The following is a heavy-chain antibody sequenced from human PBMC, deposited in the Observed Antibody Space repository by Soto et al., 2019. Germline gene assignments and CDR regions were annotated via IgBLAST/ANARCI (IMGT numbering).Heavy chain of an antibody. CDR1: GGSIIGSY. CDR3: ARSVAVPGAHIDY. D-gene: IGHD6-19*01. CDR2: VYYTGST. Sequence: LSLTCSVSGGSIIGSYWSWIRQSPGKGLEWLGYVYYTGSTNYSPPLRSRVSISVDTSKNEFSLRLSSVTAADTAVYFCARSVAVPGAHIDYWGQGTQVTVSS. V-gene: IGHV4-59*01. J-gene: IGHJ4*02.